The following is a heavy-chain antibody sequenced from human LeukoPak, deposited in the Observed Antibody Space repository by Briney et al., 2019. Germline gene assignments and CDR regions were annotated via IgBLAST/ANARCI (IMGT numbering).Heavy chain of an antibody. CDR2: IYYSGST. J-gene: IGHJ4*02. V-gene: IGHV4-59*12. CDR1: GGSISSYY. Sequence: SETLSLTCTVSGGSISSYYWSWIRQPPGKGLEWIGYIYYSGSTNYNPSLKSRVTISVDTSKNQFSLKLSSVTAADTAVYYCARDQDGXDTAMVGHWGQGTLVTVSS. CDR3: ARDQDGXDTAMVGH. D-gene: IGHD5-18*01.